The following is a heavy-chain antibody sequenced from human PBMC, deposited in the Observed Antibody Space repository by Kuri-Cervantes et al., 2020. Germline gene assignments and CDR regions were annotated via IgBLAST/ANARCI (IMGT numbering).Heavy chain of an antibody. V-gene: IGHV4-59*01. Sequence: GSLRLSCAASGFTFSSYSMNWVRQAPGKGLEWIGYIFYNGNSNYNPSLKGRLSMSVDMSEKQFSLKLNSVTAADTAVYYCAGGKAVSGSPAIGIDFWGQGTLVTVSS. D-gene: IGHD6-19*01. CDR2: IFYNGNS. CDR3: AGGKAVSGSPAIGIDF. CDR1: GFTFSSYS. J-gene: IGHJ4*02.